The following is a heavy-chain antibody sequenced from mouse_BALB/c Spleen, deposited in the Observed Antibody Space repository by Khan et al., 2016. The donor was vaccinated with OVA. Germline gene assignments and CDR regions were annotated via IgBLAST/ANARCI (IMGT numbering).Heavy chain of an antibody. CDR1: GFSLTSYG. Sequence: VQLQESGPGLVAPSQSLSITCTVSGFSLTSYGVHWVRPPPGQGLEWLGVIWAGGSTNYNSALMSRLSISKDNSKSQVFLKMNSLQTEDTAMYYCARLEDIWGQGTTLTVSS. D-gene: IGHD1-3*01. CDR3: ARLEDI. V-gene: IGHV2-9*02. J-gene: IGHJ2*01. CDR2: IWAGGST.